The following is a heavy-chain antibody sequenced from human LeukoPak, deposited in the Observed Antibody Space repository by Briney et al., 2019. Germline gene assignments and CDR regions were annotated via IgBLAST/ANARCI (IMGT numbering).Heavy chain of an antibody. J-gene: IGHJ6*03. CDR3: ARLWRFGIYDSSGYFVGRDYYYYFMDV. V-gene: IGHV4-34*01. CDR2: INHSGST. CDR1: GGSFSGYY. Sequence: PSETLSLTCAVYGGSFSGYYWSWIRQPPGKGLEWIGEINHSGSTNYNPSLKSRVTISVDTSKNQFSLKLSSVTAADTAVYYCARLWRFGIYDSSGYFVGRDYYYYFMDVWGKGTTVTVSS. D-gene: IGHD3-22*01.